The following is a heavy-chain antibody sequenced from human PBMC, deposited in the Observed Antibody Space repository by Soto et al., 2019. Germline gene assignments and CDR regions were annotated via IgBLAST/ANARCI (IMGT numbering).Heavy chain of an antibody. D-gene: IGHD3-22*01. Sequence: DSVKGRFTISRDNSKNTLYLQMNSLTPEDTAVYYCARGDNYYDSSAYSLGGDLEHWGQGTLVTVSS. CDR3: ARGDNYYDSSAYSLGGDLEH. V-gene: IGHV3-30*01. J-gene: IGHJ1*01.